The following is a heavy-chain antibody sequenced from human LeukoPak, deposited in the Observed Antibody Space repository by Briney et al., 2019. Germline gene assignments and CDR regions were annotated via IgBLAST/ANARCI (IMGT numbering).Heavy chain of an antibody. J-gene: IGHJ3*02. CDR1: GGSISSYY. CDR3: ATRYSYGSDAFDI. Sequence: IPSETLSLTCTVSGGSISSYYWSWIRQPPGKGLEWIGYIYYSGSTNYNPSLKSRVTISVDTSKNQFSLKLSSVTAADTAVYYCATRYSYGSDAFDIWGQGTMVTVSS. CDR2: IYYSGST. V-gene: IGHV4-59*01. D-gene: IGHD5-18*01.